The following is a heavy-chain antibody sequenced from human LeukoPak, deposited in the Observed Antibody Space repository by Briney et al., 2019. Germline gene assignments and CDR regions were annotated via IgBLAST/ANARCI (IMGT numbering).Heavy chain of an antibody. D-gene: IGHD6-6*01. V-gene: IGHV1-18*01. Sequence: GASVKVSCKASGYTFSNYGISWVRQAPGQGLEWMGWISAYNGNTNYAQKLQGRVTMTTDTSTSTASLELRSLRSDDTAVYYCARWPYSSSYYFDYWGQGTLVTVSS. CDR3: ARWPYSSSYYFDY. J-gene: IGHJ4*02. CDR2: ISAYNGNT. CDR1: GYTFSNYG.